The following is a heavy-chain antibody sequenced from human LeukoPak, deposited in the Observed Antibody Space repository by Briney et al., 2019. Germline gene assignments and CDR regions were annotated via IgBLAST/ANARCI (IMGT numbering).Heavy chain of an antibody. J-gene: IGHJ5*02. D-gene: IGHD5-18*01. CDR3: ARVTHTELSAWFDP. CDR1: GGTFNNYA. V-gene: IGHV1-69*13. CDR2: IIPIFGSS. Sequence: SVKVSCKASGGTFNNYAINWVRQAPGQGLEWMGGIIPIFGSSNYAQKFQGRVTITADESTTTAYMELSSLRSEDTAVYYCARVTHTELSAWFDPWGQGTLVTVSS.